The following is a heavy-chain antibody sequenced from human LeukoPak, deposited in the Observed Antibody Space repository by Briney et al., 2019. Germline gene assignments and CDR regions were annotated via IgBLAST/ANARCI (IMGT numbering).Heavy chain of an antibody. CDR2: TYYSGST. Sequence: PSETLSLTCTVSGGSISSSSYYWGWIRQPPGKGLEWIGSTYYSGSTYYNPSLKSRVTISVDTSKNQFSLKLSSVTAADTAVYYCARDGIYSGSYPFDYWGQGTLVTVSS. J-gene: IGHJ4*02. CDR3: ARDGIYSGSYPFDY. CDR1: GGSISSSSYY. D-gene: IGHD1-26*01. V-gene: IGHV4-39*07.